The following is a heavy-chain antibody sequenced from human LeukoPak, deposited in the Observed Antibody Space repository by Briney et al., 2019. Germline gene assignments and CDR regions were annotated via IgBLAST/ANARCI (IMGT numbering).Heavy chain of an antibody. CDR3: ARQRGPGDPDAFDI. CDR1: GGTFSSYA. Sequence: SVKVSCKASGGTFSSYAISWVRQAPGQGLEWMGRIIPILGIANYAQKFQGRVTMTTDTSTSTAYMELRSLRSDDTAVYYCARQRGPGDPDAFDIWGQGTMVTVSS. J-gene: IGHJ3*02. V-gene: IGHV1-69*04. CDR2: IIPILGIA. D-gene: IGHD4-17*01.